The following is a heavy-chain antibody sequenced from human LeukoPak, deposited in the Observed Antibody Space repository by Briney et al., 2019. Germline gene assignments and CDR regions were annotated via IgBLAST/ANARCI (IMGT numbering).Heavy chain of an antibody. V-gene: IGHV3-30*03. D-gene: IGHD6-13*01. CDR1: GFTFSSYG. Sequence: GRSLRLSCAASGFTFSSYGMHWVRQAPGKGLEWVAVISYDGSNKYYADSVKGRFTISRDNSKNTLYLQMNSLRAEDTAVYYCARSLVRGIAAAGYWGQGTLVTVSS. CDR2: ISYDGSNK. J-gene: IGHJ4*02. CDR3: ARSLVRGIAAAGY.